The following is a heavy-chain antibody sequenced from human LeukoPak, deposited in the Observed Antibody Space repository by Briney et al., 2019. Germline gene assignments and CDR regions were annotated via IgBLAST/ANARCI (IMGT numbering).Heavy chain of an antibody. Sequence: GGSLRLSCAASGFTFSYYSMNWVRQAPGKGLEWVSHISSGSRTIYYADSVKGRFTISRDNAKNSLYLQMNSLRAEDTAVYYCARDVDGYSLDYWGQGSLVIVSS. CDR1: GFTFSYYS. J-gene: IGHJ4*02. CDR2: ISSGSRTI. V-gene: IGHV3-48*04. CDR3: ARDVDGYSLDY. D-gene: IGHD3-22*01.